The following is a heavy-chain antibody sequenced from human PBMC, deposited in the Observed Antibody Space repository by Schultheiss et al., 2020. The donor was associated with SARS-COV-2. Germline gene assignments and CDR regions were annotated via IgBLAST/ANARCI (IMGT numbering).Heavy chain of an antibody. CDR1: GFTFSSYA. CDR2: ISGSGGWT. CDR3: ARDPTSCTLTSCLPDYMDV. D-gene: IGHD2-2*01. V-gene: IGHV3-23*01. J-gene: IGHJ6*03. Sequence: GGSLRLSCAASGFTFSSYAMSWVRQAPGKVLEWVSAISGSGGWTYFADSVKGRFTISRDNSKNTLYLQMNSLRADDTAVYYCARDPTSCTLTSCLPDYMDVWGKGATVTVSS.